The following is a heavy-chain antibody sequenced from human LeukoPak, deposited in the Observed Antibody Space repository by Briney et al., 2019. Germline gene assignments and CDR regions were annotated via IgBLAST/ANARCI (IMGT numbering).Heavy chain of an antibody. CDR1: GGSFSGYY. V-gene: IGHV4-34*01. D-gene: IGHD6-19*01. CDR2: INHSGST. Sequence: PSETLSLTCAVYGGSFSGYYWSWLRQPPGKGLEWIGEINHSGSTYYNPSLKSRVTISVDTSKNQFSLKLSSVTAADTAVYYCARRRGDSSGSRRVYYMDVWGKGTTVTVSS. CDR3: ARRRGDSSGSRRVYYMDV. J-gene: IGHJ6*03.